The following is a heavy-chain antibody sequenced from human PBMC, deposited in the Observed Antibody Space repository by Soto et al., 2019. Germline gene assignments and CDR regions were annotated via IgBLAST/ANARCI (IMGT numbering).Heavy chain of an antibody. Sequence: SLKNNYGSCIRQPPGKVLEWIGYIYYSGSTNYNPSLKSRVTISVDTSKNQFSLKLSSVTAADTAVYYCATQSGDYDFWSGINWFDPWGQGTLVTVSS. V-gene: IGHV4-59*01. CDR3: ATQSGDYDFWSGINWFDP. D-gene: IGHD3-3*01. CDR1: SLKNNY. CDR2: IYYSGST. J-gene: IGHJ5*02.